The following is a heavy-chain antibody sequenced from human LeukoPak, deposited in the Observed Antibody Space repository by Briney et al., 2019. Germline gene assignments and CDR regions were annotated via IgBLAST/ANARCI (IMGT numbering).Heavy chain of an antibody. CDR2: IYYSGST. Sequence: PSETLSLTCTVSGGSISSYYWSWIRQPPGKGLEWIGYIYYSGSTNYNPSLKSRVTISVDTSKNQFSLKLSSVTAADTAVYYCARDPKRVLGAFDIWGQGTMVTVSS. CDR3: ARDPKRVLGAFDI. J-gene: IGHJ3*02. CDR1: GGSISSYY. D-gene: IGHD1-1*01. V-gene: IGHV4-59*01.